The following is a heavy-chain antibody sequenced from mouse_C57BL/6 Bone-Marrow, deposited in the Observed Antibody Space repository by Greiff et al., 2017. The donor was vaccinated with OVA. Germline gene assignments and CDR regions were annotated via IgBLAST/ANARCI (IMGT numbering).Heavy chain of an antibody. CDR3: ATNYYGRDFDY. D-gene: IGHD1-1*01. Sequence: LVESGAELARPGASVKLSCKASGYTFTSYGISWVKQRTGQGLEWIGEIYPRSGNTYYNEKFKGKATLTADKSSSTAYMELRSLTSEDSAVYFCATNYYGRDFDYWGQGTTLTVSS. CDR2: IYPRSGNT. J-gene: IGHJ2*01. CDR1: GYTFTSYG. V-gene: IGHV1-81*01.